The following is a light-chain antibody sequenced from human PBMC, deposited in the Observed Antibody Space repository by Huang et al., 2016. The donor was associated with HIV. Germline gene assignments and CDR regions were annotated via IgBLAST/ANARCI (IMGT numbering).Light chain of an antibody. Sequence: DIQMTQSPSSLSASVGDRVTITCRASQGIGNSLAGYQQKPEKAPRLLLYATSTVESGHPARFSGSGSGTHYTLTINTLEPEDIASYYCQQYHSLPWTFGQGTKVEIK. CDR2: ATS. CDR1: QGIGNS. CDR3: QQYHSLPWT. J-gene: IGKJ1*01. V-gene: IGKV1-NL1*01.